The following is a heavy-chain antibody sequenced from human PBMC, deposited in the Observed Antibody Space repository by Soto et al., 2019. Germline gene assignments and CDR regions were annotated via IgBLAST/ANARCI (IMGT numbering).Heavy chain of an antibody. Sequence: QVQLVQSGGGVVQPGRSLRLSCTASGFTCSKFSMHWVRQAPGKGLEWVTLITHDGNSKYYADSVQGRFTCSRDNSQNTTYLPLDSLGPDETALYFSASQSGGVYFDYWCQGTLVTVSS. CDR3: ASQSGGVYFDY. D-gene: IGHD3-10*01. CDR1: GFTCSKFS. CDR2: ITHDGNSK. J-gene: IGHJ4*02. V-gene: IGHV3-30*04.